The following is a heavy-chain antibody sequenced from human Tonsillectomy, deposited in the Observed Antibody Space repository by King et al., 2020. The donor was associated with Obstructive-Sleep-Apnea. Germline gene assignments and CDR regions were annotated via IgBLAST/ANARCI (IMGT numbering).Heavy chain of an antibody. CDR1: GFTFSSYA. V-gene: IGHV3-23*04. J-gene: IGHJ3*02. CDR2: ISGSGGST. Sequence: VQLVESGGGLVQPGGSLRLSCAASGFTFSSYAMSWVRQAPGKGLEWGSTISGSGGSTYYADTVKGRFTISRDNSENTLYLQMNSLRAEDTAVYYCAKTQRSYYDTSGYWRDAFDTWGQGTMVTVSS. CDR3: AKTQRSYYDTSGYWRDAFDT. D-gene: IGHD3-22*01.